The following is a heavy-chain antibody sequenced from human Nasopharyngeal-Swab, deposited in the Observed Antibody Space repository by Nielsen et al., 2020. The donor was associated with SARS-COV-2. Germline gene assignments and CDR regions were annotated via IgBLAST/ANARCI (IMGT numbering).Heavy chain of an antibody. CDR3: ASRGGAAAGGQAFDI. Sequence: SLKISCAASGFTFDDYAMHWVRQAPGKGLEWVSGISWNSGGIGYADSVKGRFTISRDNAKNSLYLQMNSLRAEDTALYYCASRGGAAAGGQAFDIWGQGTMVTVSS. CDR2: ISWNSGGI. CDR1: GFTFDDYA. D-gene: IGHD6-13*01. V-gene: IGHV3-9*01. J-gene: IGHJ3*02.